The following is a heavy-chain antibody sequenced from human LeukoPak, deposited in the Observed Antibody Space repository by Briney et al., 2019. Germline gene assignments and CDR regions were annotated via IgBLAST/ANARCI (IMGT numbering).Heavy chain of an antibody. CDR1: GYTFTSYA. Sequence: ASVKVSCKASGYTFTSYAMHWVRQAPGQRLEWMGWISAYNGNTNYAQKLQGRVTMTTDTSTSTAYMELRSLRSDDTAVYYCARQYSSSWSRGYFDYWGQGTLVTVSS. D-gene: IGHD6-13*01. V-gene: IGHV1-18*01. CDR3: ARQYSSSWSRGYFDY. CDR2: ISAYNGNT. J-gene: IGHJ4*02.